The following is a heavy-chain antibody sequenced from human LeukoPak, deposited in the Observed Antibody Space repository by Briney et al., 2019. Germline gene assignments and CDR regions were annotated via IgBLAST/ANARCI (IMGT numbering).Heavy chain of an antibody. CDR2: ISAYNGNT. V-gene: IGHV1-18*01. D-gene: IGHD2-21*02. Sequence: ASVKVSCKASGYTFTSYGISWVRQAPGQGLEWMGWISAYNGNTNYAQKLQGRVTMTTDTSTSTAYMELRSLRSDDTAVYYCARDFRAYCGGDCYVSNWFDPWGQGTLVTVSS. CDR1: GYTFTSYG. CDR3: ARDFRAYCGGDCYVSNWFDP. J-gene: IGHJ5*02.